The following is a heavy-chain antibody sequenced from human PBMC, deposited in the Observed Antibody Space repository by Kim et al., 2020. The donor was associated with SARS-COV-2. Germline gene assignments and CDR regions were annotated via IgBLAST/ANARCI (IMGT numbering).Heavy chain of an antibody. V-gene: IGHV7-4-1*02. CDR1: GYTFTSYA. CDR3: ARTNYDSFYYMDV. J-gene: IGHJ6*03. Sequence: ASVKVSCKASGYTFTSYAMNWVRQAPGQGLEWMGWINTNTGNPTDAQGFTGRFVFSLDTSVSTAYLQISSLKAEDTAVYYCARTNYDSFYYMDVWGKGTTVTVSS. CDR2: INTNTGNP.